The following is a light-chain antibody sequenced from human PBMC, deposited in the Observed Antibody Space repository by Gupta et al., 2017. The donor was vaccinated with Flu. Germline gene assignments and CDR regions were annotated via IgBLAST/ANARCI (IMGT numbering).Light chain of an antibody. J-gene: IGKJ1*01. Sequence: DIVMTQSPDSLAVSLGERATIHCKSSQSLFYSSNNKNFLAWYQQKPGQSPKLLIYWASTRESGVPDRCSGSGSGTDFTLTISRLQAEDVAVYYCQQYYNSPRTFGQGTKVEIK. CDR1: QSLFYSSNNKNF. CDR2: WAS. V-gene: IGKV4-1*01. CDR3: QQYYNSPRT.